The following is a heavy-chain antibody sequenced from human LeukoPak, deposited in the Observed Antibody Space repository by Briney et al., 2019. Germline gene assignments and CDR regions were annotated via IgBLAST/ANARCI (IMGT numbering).Heavy chain of an antibody. V-gene: IGHV3-23*01. Sequence: GGSLRLSCVASGFTFNIFAMSWVRQSPGQGLEWVSTIGGGDTYYTDSVKGRFSISRDDSKNTIFLQMNSLRAEDTAVYYCAKDAFAGNGLYGALDNWGQGTVVTVS. CDR1: GFTFNIFA. D-gene: IGHD2-8*01. CDR2: IGGGDT. J-gene: IGHJ3*02. CDR3: AKDAFAGNGLYGALDN.